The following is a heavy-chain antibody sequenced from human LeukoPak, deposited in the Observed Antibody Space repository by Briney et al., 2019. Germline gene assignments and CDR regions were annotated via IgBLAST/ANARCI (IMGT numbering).Heavy chain of an antibody. D-gene: IGHD3-22*01. CDR2: IYYSGST. J-gene: IGHJ2*01. CDR1: GGSISSYY. V-gene: IGHV4-59*01. Sequence: SETLSLTCTVSGGSISSYYWSWIRQPPGKGLEWIGYIYYSGSTNYNPSLKSRVTISVDTSKNQFSLKLSSVTAADTAVYYCARYYCDSSGYPKALWYFDLWGRGTLVTVSS. CDR3: ARYYCDSSGYPKALWYFDL.